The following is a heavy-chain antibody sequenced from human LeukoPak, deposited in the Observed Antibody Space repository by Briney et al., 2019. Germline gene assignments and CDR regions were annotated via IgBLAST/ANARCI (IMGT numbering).Heavy chain of an antibody. CDR3: AKVGCSGGSCYSVDY. CDR2: ISGNGGSA. Sequence: GGSLRLSCAASGFTFSSYAMSWVRQAPGKGLEWVSAISGNGGSAYYADSVKGRFTISRDNFKNTLHLQMNSLRAEDTAVYYCAKVGCSGGSCYSVDYWGQGTLVTVSS. J-gene: IGHJ4*02. V-gene: IGHV3-23*01. CDR1: GFTFSSYA. D-gene: IGHD2-15*01.